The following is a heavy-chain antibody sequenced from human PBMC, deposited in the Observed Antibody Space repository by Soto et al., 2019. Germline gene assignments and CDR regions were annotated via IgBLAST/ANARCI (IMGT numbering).Heavy chain of an antibody. D-gene: IGHD3-10*01. CDR1: GFTFSSYA. V-gene: IGHV3-30-3*01. Sequence: QVQLVESGGGVVQPGRSLRLSCAASGFTFSSYAMHWVRQAPGKGLEWVAVISYDEANKYYADSVKGRFTISRDNSKNKLYVQLNSLRAEDTAVYYFARGRGPYYYYGLDVWGQGTTVTVSS. CDR2: ISYDEANK. J-gene: IGHJ6*02. CDR3: ARGRGPYYYYGLDV.